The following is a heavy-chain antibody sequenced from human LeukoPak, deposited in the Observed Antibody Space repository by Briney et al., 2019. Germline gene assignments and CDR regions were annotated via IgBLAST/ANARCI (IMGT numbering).Heavy chain of an antibody. J-gene: IGHJ4*02. D-gene: IGHD4-17*01. V-gene: IGHV5-51*01. CDR2: VYPGDSDT. CDR3: ARRIDYGDYFDY. Sequence: PGGSLRLSCKGSGYSFTSYWIGWVRQMPGKGLEWMGIVYPGDSDTRYSPSFQGQVTISADKSISTAYLQWSSLKASDTAMYYCARRIDYGDYFDYWGQGTLVTVSS. CDR1: GYSFTSYW.